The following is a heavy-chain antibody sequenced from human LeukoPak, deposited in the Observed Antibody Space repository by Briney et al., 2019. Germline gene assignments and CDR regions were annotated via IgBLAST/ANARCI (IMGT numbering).Heavy chain of an antibody. Sequence: GGSLRVSCAASGFTFSSYSMNWVRQAPGKGLEWVSSISSSSSYIYYADSVKGRFTISRDTAKNSLYLQMNSLRAEDTALYYCAKKPPEIAAAGQGDVDYWGQGTLVTVS. D-gene: IGHD6-13*01. CDR1: GFTFSSYS. V-gene: IGHV3-21*04. CDR2: ISSSSSYI. CDR3: AKKPPEIAAAGQGDVDY. J-gene: IGHJ4*02.